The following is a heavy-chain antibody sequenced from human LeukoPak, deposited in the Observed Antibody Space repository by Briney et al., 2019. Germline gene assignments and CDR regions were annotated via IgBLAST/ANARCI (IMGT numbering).Heavy chain of an antibody. CDR3: AKDKRGGYYDILTGSLGAFDI. Sequence: PGGSLRLSCAASGFTFDDYTMHWVRQAPGKGLEWVSLISWDGGSTYYADSVKGRFTISRDNSKNSLYLQMNSLRAEDTAVYYCAKDKRGGYYDILTGSLGAFDIWGQGTMVTVSS. CDR2: ISWDGGST. CDR1: GFTFDDYT. J-gene: IGHJ3*02. D-gene: IGHD3-9*01. V-gene: IGHV3-43*01.